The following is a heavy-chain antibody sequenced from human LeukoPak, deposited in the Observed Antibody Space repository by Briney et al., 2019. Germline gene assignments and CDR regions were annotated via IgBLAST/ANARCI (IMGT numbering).Heavy chain of an antibody. CDR2: LTGSGDST. CDR3: ALNSGYGSGIYYHVPIDY. Sequence: PGGSLRLSCAASGFTFSSYAMTWVRQAPGRGLEWVSALTGSGDSTYYADSVKGRFTISRDNSKSTLYLQMNSLRAEDTAVYYCALNSGYGSGIYYHVPIDYWGRGTLVTVSS. V-gene: IGHV3-23*01. D-gene: IGHD3-10*01. J-gene: IGHJ4*02. CDR1: GFTFSSYA.